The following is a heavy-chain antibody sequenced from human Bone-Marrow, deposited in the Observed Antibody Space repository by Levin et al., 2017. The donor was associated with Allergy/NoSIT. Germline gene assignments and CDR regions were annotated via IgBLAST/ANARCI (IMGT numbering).Heavy chain of an antibody. CDR3: AKDLVPYCSSLTCYLGGYGMDV. CDR1: GFAFSNFG. CDR2: MSYDGTNK. Sequence: LSLTCAASGFAFSNFGIHWVRQAPGQGLEWVAVMSYDGTNKYYADSVKGRFSISRDNSRYTVYLQMNSLRVGDTAVYYCAKDLVPYCSSLTCYLGGYGMDVWGQGTKVTVSS. V-gene: IGHV3-30*18. J-gene: IGHJ6*02. D-gene: IGHD2-2*01.